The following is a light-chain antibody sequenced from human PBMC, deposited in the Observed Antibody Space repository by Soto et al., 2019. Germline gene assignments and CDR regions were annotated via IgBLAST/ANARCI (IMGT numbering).Light chain of an antibody. CDR2: GAS. CDR3: QQYDNWWT. V-gene: IGKV3-15*01. Sequence: EIVMTQAPATLSVSPGERATLSCRASQSGSSNLAWYQQKPGQAPRLLIYGASTRATGIPARFSGSGSGTLFTLTISSLQSEDFAAYYFQQYDNWWTFGQGNKV. CDR1: QSGSSN. J-gene: IGKJ1*01.